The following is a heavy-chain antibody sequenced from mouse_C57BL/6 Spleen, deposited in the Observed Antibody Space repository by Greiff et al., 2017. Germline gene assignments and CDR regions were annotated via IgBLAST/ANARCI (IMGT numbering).Heavy chain of an antibody. V-gene: IGHV1-82*01. CDR1: GYAFSSSW. D-gene: IGHD1-1*01. CDR3: ARSLITTVHFDY. Sequence: QVQLQQSGPELVKPGASVKISCKASGYAFSSSWMNWVKQRPGKGLEWIGRLYPGDGDTNYNGKFKGKATLTADKSSSTAYMQLSSLTSEDSAVYFCARSLITTVHFDYWGQGTTLTVSS. CDR2: LYPGDGDT. J-gene: IGHJ2*01.